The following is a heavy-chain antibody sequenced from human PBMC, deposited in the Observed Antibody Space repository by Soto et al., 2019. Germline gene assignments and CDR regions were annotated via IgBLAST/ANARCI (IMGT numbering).Heavy chain of an antibody. V-gene: IGHV2-5*02. Sequence: QITLKESGPTLVKPTQTLTLTCTFSGFSLSTSGVGVGWIRQPPGKALEWLALIYWDDDKRYSPSLKSRPTNTKDTSKNQVVLTMTNMDPADTATYYCAHSSDWNYYFDYWGQGTLVTVAS. D-gene: IGHD1-7*01. CDR3: AHSSDWNYYFDY. CDR2: IYWDDDK. CDR1: GFSLSTSGVG. J-gene: IGHJ4*02.